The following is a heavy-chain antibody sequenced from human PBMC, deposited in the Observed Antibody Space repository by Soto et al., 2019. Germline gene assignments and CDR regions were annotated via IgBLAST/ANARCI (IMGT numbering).Heavy chain of an antibody. Sequence: GESLKISCQASGYNFSDYWINWVRQVPGKGLEWLGRIDPTDSYTRYGPSFRGHVTISLDKSINTVYLQWSSLRAEDTAVYYCARDGVTGTTGGFDYWGQGTLVTVSS. V-gene: IGHV5-10-1*01. D-gene: IGHD1-7*01. CDR2: IDPTDSYT. J-gene: IGHJ4*02. CDR3: ARDGVTGTTGGFDY. CDR1: GYNFSDYW.